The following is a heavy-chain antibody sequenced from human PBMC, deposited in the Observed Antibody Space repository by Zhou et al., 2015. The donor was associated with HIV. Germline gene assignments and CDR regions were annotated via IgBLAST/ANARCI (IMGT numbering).Heavy chain of an antibody. Sequence: LLQSGPEVRKPGSSVKVSCKASGGTFSGSDLSWVRQAPGQGLEWMGRITPMFQTHNYAEKFRARLNITVDRHTSAAYMELSSLTSEDAAVYYCAREEETLMYPSGMDVWGQGTTVTVSS. V-gene: IGHV1-69*06. CDR1: GGTFSGSD. CDR2: ITPMFQTH. CDR3: AREEETLMYPSGMDV. J-gene: IGHJ6*02. D-gene: IGHD2-2*01.